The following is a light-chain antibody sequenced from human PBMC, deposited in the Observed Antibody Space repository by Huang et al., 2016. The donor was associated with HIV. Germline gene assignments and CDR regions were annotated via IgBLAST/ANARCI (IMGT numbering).Light chain of an antibody. CDR3: QQYHSYPYT. J-gene: IGKJ3*01. CDR1: ESVSTW. V-gene: IGKV1-5*03. CDR2: KAS. Sequence: DIQMTQSPSTLSASVGDRVTISCRASESVSTWLAWYQQKPGKAPTLLIYKASSLQSGVPSRFSGSGSGTQFTLTISSLQPEDFATYYCQQYHSYPYTFGQGTKVDIK.